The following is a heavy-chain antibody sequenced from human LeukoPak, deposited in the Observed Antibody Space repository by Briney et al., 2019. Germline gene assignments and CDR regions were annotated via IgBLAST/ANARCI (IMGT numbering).Heavy chain of an antibody. CDR1: GYSISSGYY. J-gene: IGHJ6*03. Sequence: SETLSLTCTVSGYSISSGYYWAWIRQTPGQGLEWIGSLYRTGSTYYNPSLKSRVTMSMDTSKNQFSLRLTSVTAADTAMYYCARVRRSYYYYMDVWGKGTTVTVSS. V-gene: IGHV4-38-2*02. CDR3: ARVRRSYYYYMDV. CDR2: LYRTGST.